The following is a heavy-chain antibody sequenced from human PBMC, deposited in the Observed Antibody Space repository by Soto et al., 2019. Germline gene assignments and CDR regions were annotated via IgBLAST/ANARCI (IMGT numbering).Heavy chain of an antibody. CDR1: GGSFSGYY. V-gene: IGHV4-34*01. CDR3: ARVQRIGVVTVFGWFDP. CDR2: INHSGST. D-gene: IGHD3-3*01. J-gene: IGHJ5*02. Sequence: SETLSLTCAVYGGSFSGYYWSWIRQPPGKGLEWIGEINHSGSTNYNPSLKSRVTISVDTSKNQFSLKLSSVTAADTAVYYCARVQRIGVVTVFGWFDPWGKGTLGTVSS.